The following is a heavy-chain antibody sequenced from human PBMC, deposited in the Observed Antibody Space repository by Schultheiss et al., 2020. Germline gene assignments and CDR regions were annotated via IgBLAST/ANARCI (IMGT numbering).Heavy chain of an antibody. V-gene: IGHV1-46*01. CDR1: GYTFTSYY. D-gene: IGHD6-6*01. J-gene: IGHJ4*02. Sequence: ASVKVSCKASGYTFTSYYMHWVRQAPGQGLEWMGIINPSGGSTSYAQKFQGRVTMTRDTSTSTVYMELSSLRSEDTAVYYCARGSSIAARLGPDYDYWGQGTLVTVSS. CDR2: INPSGGST. CDR3: ARGSSIAARLGPDYDY.